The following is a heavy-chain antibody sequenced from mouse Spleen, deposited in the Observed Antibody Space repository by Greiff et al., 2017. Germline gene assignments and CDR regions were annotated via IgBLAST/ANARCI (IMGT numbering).Heavy chain of an antibody. Sequence: EVQLQQSGPELVKPGASVKIPCKASGYTFTDYNMDWVKQSHGKSLEWIGDINPNNGGTIYNQKFKGKATLTVDKSSSTAYMELRSLTSEDTAVYYCARFSTGYYAMDYWGQGTSVTVSP. J-gene: IGHJ4*01. D-gene: IGHD4-1*02. CDR1: GYTFTDYN. CDR3: ARFSTGYYAMDY. CDR2: INPNNGGT. V-gene: IGHV1-18*01.